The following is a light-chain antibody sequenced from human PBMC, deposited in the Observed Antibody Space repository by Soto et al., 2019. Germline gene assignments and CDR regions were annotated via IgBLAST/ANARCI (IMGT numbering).Light chain of an antibody. CDR3: QQYKSYPLT. CDR1: QSISSW. J-gene: IGKJ4*01. V-gene: IGKV1-5*03. CDR2: KAS. Sequence: DIQMTQSPSTLSASVGDRVTITCRASQSISSWLAWYQQKPGKAPKLLIYKASSLESGVPSRISGSGSGTEFTLTISSLQPDDSASYYCQQYKSYPLTFGGGTKVEIK.